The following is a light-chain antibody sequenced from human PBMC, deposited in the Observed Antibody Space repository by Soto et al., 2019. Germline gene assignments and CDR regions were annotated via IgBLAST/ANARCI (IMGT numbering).Light chain of an antibody. CDR1: SHDVGDYDY. J-gene: IGLJ1*01. V-gene: IGLV2-14*01. CDR3: SSYRIANTYV. CDR2: EVS. Sequence: QSVLTQPAPVSGSPGQSITISCTGTSHDVGDYDYVSWYQQHPGKAPKILIYEVSNRPSGVSNRFSGSKSGNTASLTISGLQTEDEADYYCSSYRIANTYVFGTGTKVTVL.